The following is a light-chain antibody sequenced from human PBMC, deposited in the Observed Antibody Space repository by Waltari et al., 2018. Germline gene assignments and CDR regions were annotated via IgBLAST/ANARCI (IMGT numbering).Light chain of an antibody. Sequence: SYELTQPPSVSVSPGQTARITCSGDALPKQYAYWYQQKPGQAPVLVIYKDSERPSGSAERFSGSSSGKTVTLTISGVQAEDEADYYCQSADSSGTYVFGTGTKVTVL. CDR2: KDS. CDR3: QSADSSGTYV. V-gene: IGLV3-25*03. J-gene: IGLJ1*01. CDR1: ALPKQY.